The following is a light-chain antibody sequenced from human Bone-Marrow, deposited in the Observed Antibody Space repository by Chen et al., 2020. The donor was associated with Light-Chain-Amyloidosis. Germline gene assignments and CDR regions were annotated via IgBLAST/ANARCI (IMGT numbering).Light chain of an antibody. CDR2: GND. CDR1: ASNIGTNS. CDR3: AAWDDRLNGVV. V-gene: IGLV1-44*01. Sequence: QSVLTHPPSASGTPGQRVTISCSGGASNIGTNSAHWYHHSPGTAPRLLIYGNDQWPSGVPGRFSGSKSGPSASLAIGGLRPEDEGHYYCAAWDDRLNGVVFGGGPRLTVL. J-gene: IGLJ2*01.